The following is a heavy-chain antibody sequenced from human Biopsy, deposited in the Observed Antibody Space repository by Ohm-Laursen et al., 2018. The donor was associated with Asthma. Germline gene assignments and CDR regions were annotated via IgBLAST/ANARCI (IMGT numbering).Heavy chain of an antibody. V-gene: IGHV4-34*01. CDR2: SDHRGNT. CDR1: PGSFSGFF. D-gene: IGHD3-3*01. CDR3: ARGPEWSGLDI. J-gene: IGHJ6*02. Sequence: SDTLSLTCDVYPGSFSGFFWTWIRQTPGKGLEWIGESDHRGNTNTNATLKSRVTISKAKSANEFSLKMKSVTAADTAIYYCARGPEWSGLDIWGQGTTVTVSS.